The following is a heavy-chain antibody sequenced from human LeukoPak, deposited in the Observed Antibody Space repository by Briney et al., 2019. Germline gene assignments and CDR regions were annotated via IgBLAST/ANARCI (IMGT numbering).Heavy chain of an antibody. CDR3: ARAPSRPRSFDF. Sequence: GGSLRLACAASGFTFSSDWMSWVRKAPGKGLEWVANINPAGSEEYYVDSVEGRFTISSDNAKNSLYLQLNSLRAEDTAVYYCARAPSRPRSFDFWGQGTLVTVSS. J-gene: IGHJ4*02. CDR1: GFTFSSDW. V-gene: IGHV3-7*01. CDR2: INPAGSEE.